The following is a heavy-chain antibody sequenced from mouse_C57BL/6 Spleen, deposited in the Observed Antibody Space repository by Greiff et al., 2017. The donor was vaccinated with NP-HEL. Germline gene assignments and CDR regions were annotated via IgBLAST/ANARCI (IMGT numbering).Heavy chain of an antibody. V-gene: IGHV1-82*01. CDR2: IYPGDGDT. D-gene: IGHD1-1*01. J-gene: IGHJ2*01. CDR1: GYAFSSSW. Sequence: VQLQQSGPELVKPGASVKISCKASGYAFSSSWMNWVKQRPGKGLEWIGRIYPGDGDTNYNGKFKGKATLTADKSSSTAYMQLSSLTSEDSAVYFCARVDDYGSSYLDYWGQGTTLTVSS. CDR3: ARVDDYGSSYLDY.